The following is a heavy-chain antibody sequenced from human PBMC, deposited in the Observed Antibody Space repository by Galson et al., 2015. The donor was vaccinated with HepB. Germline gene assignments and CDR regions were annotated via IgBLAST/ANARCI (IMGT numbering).Heavy chain of an antibody. CDR2: ISGSGGST. CDR3: AKSYLYGDYFDY. CDR1: GFTFSSYA. V-gene: IGHV3-23*01. Sequence: SLRLSCAASGFTFSSYAMSWVRQAPGKGLEWVSAISGSGGSTYYADSVKGRFTISRDNSKNTLYLQMNSLRAEDTAVYYCAKSYLYGDYFDYWGQGTLVTVSS. J-gene: IGHJ4*02. D-gene: IGHD4-17*01.